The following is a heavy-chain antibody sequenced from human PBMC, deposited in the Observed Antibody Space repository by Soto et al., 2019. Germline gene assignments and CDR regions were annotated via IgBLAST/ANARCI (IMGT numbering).Heavy chain of an antibody. CDR2: IYYSGST. V-gene: IGHV4-59*08. CDR3: ASNVDKVARTAY. J-gene: IGHJ4*02. Sequence: PSETLPLTCTVSGGSISRYYWRWIRQPPGKGLEWIGYIYYSGSTNYNPSPKSRVTISVDTSKNQFSRKLSSVTAADTAVYYCASNVDKVARTAYCARGSLDTVSS. D-gene: IGHD5-12*01. CDR1: GGSISRYY.